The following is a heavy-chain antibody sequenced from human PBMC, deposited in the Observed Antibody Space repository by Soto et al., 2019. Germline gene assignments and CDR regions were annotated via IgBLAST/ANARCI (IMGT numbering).Heavy chain of an antibody. V-gene: IGHV1-69*04. CDR2: IIPILGIA. J-gene: IGHJ4*02. CDR1: GGTFSSYT. D-gene: IGHD1-26*01. Sequence: EASVKVSCKASGGTFSSYTISWVRQAPGQGLEWMGRIIPILGIANYAQKFQGRVTITADKSTSTAYMELSSLRSEDTAVYYCARDRSGSYSNDYWGQGTLVTVSS. CDR3: ARDRSGSYSNDY.